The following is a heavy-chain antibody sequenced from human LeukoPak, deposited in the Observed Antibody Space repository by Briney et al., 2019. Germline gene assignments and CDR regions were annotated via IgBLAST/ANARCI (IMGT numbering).Heavy chain of an antibody. CDR1: GFTFSSYG. D-gene: IGHD6-19*01. Sequence: GGSLSLSCAASGFTFSSYGMHWVRQAAGKGLGWVAFIRYDGSNKYYADSVKGRFTISRDNSKNTLYLQMNSLRAEDTAVYYCAKAGQWLVQFNAFDIWGQGTMVTVSS. J-gene: IGHJ3*02. V-gene: IGHV3-30*02. CDR2: IRYDGSNK. CDR3: AKAGQWLVQFNAFDI.